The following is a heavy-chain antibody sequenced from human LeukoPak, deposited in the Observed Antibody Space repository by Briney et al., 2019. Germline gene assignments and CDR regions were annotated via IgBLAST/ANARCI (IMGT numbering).Heavy chain of an antibody. J-gene: IGHJ4*02. CDR1: GFTVNTHY. D-gene: IGHD3-10*01. CDR3: ARGVSASGSFDS. Sequence: GGSLRLSCAASGFTVNTHYMTWVRQAPGKGLEWVSVMYNDGTTYYAAAVKGRFLFSRDNGKSMLFLQMDSLRPADTAVYYCARGVSASGSFDSWGQGTLVTVSS. CDR2: MYNDGTT. V-gene: IGHV3-66*01.